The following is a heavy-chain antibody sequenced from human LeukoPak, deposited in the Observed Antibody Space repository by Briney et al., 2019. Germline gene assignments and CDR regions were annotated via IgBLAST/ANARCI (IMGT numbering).Heavy chain of an antibody. J-gene: IGHJ4*02. CDR2: INPSGGST. Sequence: ASVKVSCKASGYTFTSYYMHWVRQAPGQGLEWMGIINPSGGSTSYAQKFQGRVTMTRDMSTSTVYMELSSLRSEDTAVYYCARARYLDSSGYYLDYWGQGTLVTVSS. D-gene: IGHD3-22*01. CDR3: ARARYLDSSGYYLDY. CDR1: GYTFTSYY. V-gene: IGHV1-46*01.